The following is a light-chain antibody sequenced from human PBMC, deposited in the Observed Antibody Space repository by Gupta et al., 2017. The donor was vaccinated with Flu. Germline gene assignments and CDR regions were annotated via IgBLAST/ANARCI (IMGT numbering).Light chain of an antibody. CDR2: RDS. Sequence: TCGGNNIGSKNVHWYQQKPGQAPVLVIYRDSNRPSGIPERFSGSNSGNTATLTISRAQAGDEADYYCQVWDSSTWVVGGGTKLTVL. CDR1: NIGSKN. V-gene: IGLV3-9*01. J-gene: IGLJ3*02. CDR3: QVWDSSTWV.